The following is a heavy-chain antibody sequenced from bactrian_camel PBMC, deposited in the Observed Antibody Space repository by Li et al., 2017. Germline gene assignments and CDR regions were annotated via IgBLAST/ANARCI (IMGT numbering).Heavy chain of an antibody. V-gene: IGHV3S1*01. CDR3: ATDLSPSGGSWSYNY. CDR2: SSSGGSSTT. Sequence: HVQLVESGGGLVQPGGSLRLSCAGSGFTFSSYWMYWVRQAPGKGLEWFSTSSSGGSSTTYYSDSVKGRFAISRDNAKNTVYLQMNSLKSEDTALYYCATDLSPSGGSWSYNYWGQGTQVTVS. D-gene: IGHD2*01. J-gene: IGHJ4*01. CDR1: GFTFSSYW.